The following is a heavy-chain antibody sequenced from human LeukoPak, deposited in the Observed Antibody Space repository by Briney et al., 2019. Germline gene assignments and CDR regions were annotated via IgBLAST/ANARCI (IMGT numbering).Heavy chain of an antibody. CDR2: ISGSGGST. CDR1: GFTFSSYA. D-gene: IGHD3-3*01. V-gene: IGHV3-23*01. CDR3: AKDWWLLSRAPREPNWFDP. J-gene: IGHJ5*02. Sequence: PGGSLRLSCAASGFTFSSYAMSWVRQAPGKGLEWVSAISGSGGSTYYADSVKGRFTISRDNSKNTLYLQMNSLRAEDTAVYYCAKDWWLLSRAPREPNWFDPWGQGTLVTVSS.